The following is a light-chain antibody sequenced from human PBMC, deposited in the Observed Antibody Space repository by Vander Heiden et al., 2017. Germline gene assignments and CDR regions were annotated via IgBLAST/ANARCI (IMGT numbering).Light chain of an antibody. CDR3: QQSAGTPRT. V-gene: IGKV1-39*01. CDR1: QSISSY. CDR2: AAS. J-gene: IGKJ2*01. Sequence: IQMSHSPCSLSASVGDRVTITCRASQSISSYLNGYQQKPGKAPKLRIYAASSLQSGVPSRFSGSGSGTDVTLTISRLQPEDFATYYCQQSAGTPRTFGQGTKVEIK.